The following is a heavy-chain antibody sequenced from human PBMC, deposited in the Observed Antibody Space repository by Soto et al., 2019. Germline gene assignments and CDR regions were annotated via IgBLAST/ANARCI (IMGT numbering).Heavy chain of an antibody. CDR1: GYTFTGYY. CDR3: ARGGIVVVVAANYYGMDV. Sequence: QVPLVQSGAEVKKPGASVKVSCKASGYTFTGYYMHWVRQAPGQGLEWMGWINPNSGGTNYAQKFQGWVTMTRDTSISTAYMELSRLRSDDTAVYYCARGGIVVVVAANYYGMDVWGQGTTVTVSS. V-gene: IGHV1-2*04. J-gene: IGHJ6*02. D-gene: IGHD2-15*01. CDR2: INPNSGGT.